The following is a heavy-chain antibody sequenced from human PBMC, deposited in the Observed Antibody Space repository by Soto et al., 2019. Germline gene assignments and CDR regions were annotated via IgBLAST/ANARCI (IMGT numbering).Heavy chain of an antibody. CDR3: ARHVGIVGATAPSYYYYYGMDV. CDR1: GGSISSGGYY. Sequence: PSETLSLTCTVSGGSISSGGYYWSWIRQHPGKGLEWIGYIYYSGSTYYNPSLKSRVTISVDTSKNQFSLKLSSVTAADTAVYYCARHVGIVGATAPSYYYYYGMDVWGQGTTVTVSS. CDR2: IYYSGST. D-gene: IGHD1-26*01. J-gene: IGHJ6*02. V-gene: IGHV4-39*01.